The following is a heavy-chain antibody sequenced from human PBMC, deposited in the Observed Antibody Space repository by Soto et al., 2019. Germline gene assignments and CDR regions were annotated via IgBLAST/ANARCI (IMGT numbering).Heavy chain of an antibody. D-gene: IGHD2-21*02. V-gene: IGHV3-21*01. J-gene: IGHJ1*01. CDR1: GFTFSSYS. Sequence: PGGSLRLSCAASGFTFSSYSMNWVRQAPGKGLEWVSSISSSSSYIYYADSVKGRFTISRDNAKNSLYLQMNSLRAEDTAVYYCARDKSKCGGDCFTSPAGIEYFQHWGQGTLVTVSS. CDR3: ARDKSKCGGDCFTSPAGIEYFQH. CDR2: ISSSSSYI.